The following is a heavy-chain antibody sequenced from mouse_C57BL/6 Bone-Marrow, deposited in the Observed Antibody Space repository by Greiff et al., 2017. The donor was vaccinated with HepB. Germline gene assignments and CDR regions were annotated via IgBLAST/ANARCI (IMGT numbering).Heavy chain of an antibody. Sequence: EVKLQESGAELVRPGASVKLSCTASGFNIKDYYMHWVKQRPEQGLEWIGWIDPENGDTEYPTKFQGKATRTADTSSHTAYLQLSSLTSEDTAIYYCTTYDYDGRYRGQGTLITVTA. CDR3: TTYDYDGRY. J-gene: IGHJ3*01. V-gene: IGHV14-4*01. CDR2: IDPENGDT. D-gene: IGHD2-4*01. CDR1: GFNIKDYY.